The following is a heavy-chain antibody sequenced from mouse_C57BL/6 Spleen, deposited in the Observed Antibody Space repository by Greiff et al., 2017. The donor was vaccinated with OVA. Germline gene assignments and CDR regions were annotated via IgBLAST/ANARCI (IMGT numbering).Heavy chain of an antibody. CDR1: GYTFTSYW. V-gene: IGHV1-55*01. D-gene: IGHD1-3*01. CDR2: IYPGSGST. Sequence: QVQLKQPGAELVKPGASVKVSCKASGYTFTSYWITWVKPRPGQGLEWIGDIYPGSGSTNYNEKFKSKATLTVDTSSSTAYMQLSSLTSEDSAVYYCSRRGQDLSSFPSLDSCGQGPTL. J-gene: IGHJ2*01. CDR3: SRRGQDLSSFPSLDS.